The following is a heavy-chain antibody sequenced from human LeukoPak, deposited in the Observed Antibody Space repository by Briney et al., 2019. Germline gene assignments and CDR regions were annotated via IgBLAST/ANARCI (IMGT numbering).Heavy chain of an antibody. CDR2: VYYSGST. Sequence: SEPLSLTCTVSGDSISSGGYYWSWLPPHPGKRLVWIGYVYYSGSTYYNPSLKSRVTISVDTSKNQFSLKLSSVTAADTAVYYCARDYYDTSGYSNGMDVWGQGTTVTVSS. J-gene: IGHJ6*02. D-gene: IGHD3-22*01. CDR1: GDSISSGGYY. CDR3: ARDYYDTSGYSNGMDV. V-gene: IGHV4-30-4*08.